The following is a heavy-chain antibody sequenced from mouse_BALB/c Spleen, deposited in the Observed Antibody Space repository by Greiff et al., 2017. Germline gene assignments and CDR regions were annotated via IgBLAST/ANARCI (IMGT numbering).Heavy chain of an antibody. J-gene: IGHJ2*01. V-gene: IGHV1-4*01. CDR3: ARYPPDYGNYVGYFDY. CDR2: INPSSGYT. D-gene: IGHD2-1*01. CDR1: GYTFTSYT. Sequence: VQLQESGAELARPGASVKMSCKASGYTFTSYTMHWVKQRPGQGLEWIGYINPSSGYTNYNQKFKDKATLTADKSSSTAYMQLSSLTSEDSAVYYCARYPPDYGNYVGYFDYWGQGTTLTVSS.